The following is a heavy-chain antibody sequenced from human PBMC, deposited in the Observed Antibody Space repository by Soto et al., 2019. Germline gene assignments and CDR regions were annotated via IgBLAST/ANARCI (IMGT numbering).Heavy chain of an antibody. CDR3: ARDNSHQLELRYYYGMDV. CDR1: GGTFSSYA. Sequence: SVKVSCKASGGTFSSYAISWVRQAPGQGLDWMGGIIPIFGTANYAQKFQGRVTITADESTSKAYMELSSLRSEDTAVYYCARDNSHQLELRYYYGMDVWGQGTTVTVSS. J-gene: IGHJ6*02. V-gene: IGHV1-69*13. D-gene: IGHD1-7*01. CDR2: IIPIFGTA.